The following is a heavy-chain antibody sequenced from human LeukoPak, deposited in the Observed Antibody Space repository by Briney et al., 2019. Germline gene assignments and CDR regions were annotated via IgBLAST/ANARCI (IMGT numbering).Heavy chain of an antibody. J-gene: IGHJ6*02. D-gene: IGHD5-18*01. CDR3: ARGPAMVYYYYGMDV. CDR1: GYTFTSYG. V-gene: IGHV1-18*01. CDR2: ISAYNGNT. Sequence: ASVKVSCKASGYTFTSYGISWVRQAPGQGLEWMGWISAYNGNTNYAQKLQGRVTMTTDTSTSTAYMELRSLRPDDTAVYYCARGPAMVYYYYGMDVWGQGTTVTVSS.